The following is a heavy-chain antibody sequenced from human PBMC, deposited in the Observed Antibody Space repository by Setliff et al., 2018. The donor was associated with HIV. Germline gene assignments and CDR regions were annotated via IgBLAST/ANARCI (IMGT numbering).Heavy chain of an antibody. CDR3: ARTRGYSYGTLAGFDY. V-gene: IGHV4-59*11. Sequence: LSLTCTVSGASIRSQYWSWIRKPPGKGLEWIGYISYSGSTNYNPSLESRVAMSVDTYKQQFSLELSSVTAADTAVYYCARTRGYSYGTLAGFDYWGRGSLVTSPQ. CDR1: GASIRSQY. CDR2: ISYSGST. D-gene: IGHD5-18*01. J-gene: IGHJ4*01.